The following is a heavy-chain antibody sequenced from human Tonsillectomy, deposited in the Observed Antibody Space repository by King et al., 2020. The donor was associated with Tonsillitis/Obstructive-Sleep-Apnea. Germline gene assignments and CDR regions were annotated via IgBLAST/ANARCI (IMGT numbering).Heavy chain of an antibody. CDR3: ARGVVVVVGAIDYFDY. Sequence: VQLPQWGAGLLKPSENLSLPCAVYGGSFSGYYWNWLRQPPGQGLEWIGEINHSGSTNYNPSLKSRVTISVDTSKNQFSLNVNSVTAADTAVYYCARGVVVVVGAIDYFDYWGQGTLVTVSS. CDR1: GGSFSGYY. CDR2: INHSGST. J-gene: IGHJ4*02. D-gene: IGHD2-15*01. V-gene: IGHV4-34*01.